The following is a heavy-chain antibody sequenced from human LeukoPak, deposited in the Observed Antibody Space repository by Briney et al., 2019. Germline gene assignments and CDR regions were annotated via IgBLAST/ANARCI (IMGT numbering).Heavy chain of an antibody. J-gene: IGHJ6*01. CDR1: VLPFSSYA. CDR3: ARDVHYYVSLVV. V-gene: IGHV3-23*01. CDR2: IGSDGKT. D-gene: IGHD3-10*02. Sequence: PGGSLRLSSAASVLPFSSYAMTWGRQAPGKGLEWVSSIGSDGKTHYSESVKGRFVISRDNFGGMVFLQLNSLRVEDTALYYCARDVHYYVSLVVCGQGTTVTVSS.